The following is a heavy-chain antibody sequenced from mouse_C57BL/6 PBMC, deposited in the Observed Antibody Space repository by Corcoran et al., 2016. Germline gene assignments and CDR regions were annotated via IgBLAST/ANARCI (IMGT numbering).Heavy chain of an antibody. Sequence: QIQLVQSGPELKKPGETVKISCKASGYTFTTYGMSWVKQAPGKGLKWMGWINTYSGVPTYADDFKGRFAFSLETSASTAYLQINNLKNEDTATYFCARPYARYYFDYWGQGTTLTVSS. CDR3: ARPYARYYFDY. CDR2: INTYSGVP. J-gene: IGHJ2*01. D-gene: IGHD1-1*01. V-gene: IGHV9-3*01. CDR1: GYTFTTYG.